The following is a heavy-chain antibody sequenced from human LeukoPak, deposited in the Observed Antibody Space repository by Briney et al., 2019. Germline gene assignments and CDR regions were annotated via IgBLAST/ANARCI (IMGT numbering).Heavy chain of an antibody. J-gene: IGHJ4*02. D-gene: IGHD3-22*01. CDR2: ISTYNDNT. V-gene: IGHV1-18*01. CDR1: GYTFTSYD. Sequence: ASVKVSCKASGYTFTSYDINWVRQATGRGLEWMGWISTYNDNTKYAQKFQDRVTMTTDISTNTAYMELKSLRSDDTAVYYCARGEIAYYDSSGYYSYWGQGTLVTVSS. CDR3: ARGEIAYYDSSGYYSY.